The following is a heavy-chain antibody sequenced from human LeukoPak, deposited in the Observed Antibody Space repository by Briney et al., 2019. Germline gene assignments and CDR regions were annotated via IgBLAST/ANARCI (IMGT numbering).Heavy chain of an antibody. CDR2: IYPGDSDT. Sequence: GESLKISCKGSGYSFTSYWIGWVRQMPGKGLEWMGIIYPGDSDTRYSPSFQGQVTISADKSISTAYLQWSSLKASDTAMYYCARHDGSMVRGVTRLDYWGQGTLVTVSS. V-gene: IGHV5-51*01. J-gene: IGHJ4*02. CDR3: ARHDGSMVRGVTRLDY. D-gene: IGHD3-10*01. CDR1: GYSFTSYW.